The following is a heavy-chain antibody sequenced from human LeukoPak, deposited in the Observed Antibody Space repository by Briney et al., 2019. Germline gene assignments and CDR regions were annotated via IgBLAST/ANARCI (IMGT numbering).Heavy chain of an antibody. V-gene: IGHV3-23*01. D-gene: IGHD3-10*01. Sequence: PGGSLRLSCAASGFTFSSYAMSWVRQAPGKGLEWVSAISGSGGSTYYADSVKGRFTISRDNSKNTLYLQMNSLRAEDTAVYYCAKALGVRGVIPHCFDYWGQGTLVTVSS. CDR3: AKALGVRGVIPHCFDY. CDR2: ISGSGGST. J-gene: IGHJ4*02. CDR1: GFTFSSYA.